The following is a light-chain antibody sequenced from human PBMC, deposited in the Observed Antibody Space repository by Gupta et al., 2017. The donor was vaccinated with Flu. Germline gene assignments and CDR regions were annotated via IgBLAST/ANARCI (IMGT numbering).Light chain of an antibody. CDR2: KNN. Sequence: TATIRSSGSSYNIGSNTVHWYQQHPGTAPKLLMYKNNQRPSGVPDRFSGSESGTSASLAISGLQAEDEADYYCAAYDDSRNCWVFGGGTKLTVL. V-gene: IGLV1-44*01. CDR3: AAYDDSRNCWV. CDR1: SYNIGSNT. J-gene: IGLJ3*02.